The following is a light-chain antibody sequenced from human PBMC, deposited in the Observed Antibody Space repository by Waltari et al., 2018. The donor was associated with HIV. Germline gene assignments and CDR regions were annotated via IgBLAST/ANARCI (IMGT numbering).Light chain of an antibody. CDR3: QVWDNNSEPNVA. CDR2: DDS. CDR1: KIGTKS. Sequence: YVLTQAPSLSVAPGPTARITCGGNKIGTKSVHWYQQKPGQAPVLVVYDDSDRPSGIPERFSGSNSRNTATLTISGVEAGDEADYYCQVWDNNSEPNVAFGGGTKLTV. J-gene: IGLJ2*01. V-gene: IGLV3-21*02.